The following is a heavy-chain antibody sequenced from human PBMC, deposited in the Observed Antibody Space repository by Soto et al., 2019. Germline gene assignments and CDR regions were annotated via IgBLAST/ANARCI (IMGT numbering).Heavy chain of an antibody. CDR1: GYTFTSYG. J-gene: IGHJ4*02. CDR2: ISAYNGNT. CDR3: ARDFVARYSSSWFLFDY. V-gene: IGHV1-18*01. D-gene: IGHD6-13*01. Sequence: ASVKVSCKASGYTFTSYGISWVRQAPGQGLEWMGWISAYNGNTNCAQKLQGRVTMTTDTSTSTAYMELRSLRSDDTAVYYFARDFVARYSSSWFLFDYWGQGTLVTVSS.